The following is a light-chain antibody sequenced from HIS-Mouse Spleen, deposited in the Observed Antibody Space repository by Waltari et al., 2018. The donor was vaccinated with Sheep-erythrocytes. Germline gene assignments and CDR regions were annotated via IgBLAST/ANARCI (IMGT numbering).Light chain of an antibody. V-gene: IGLV2-8*01. CDR2: EGS. J-gene: IGLJ1*01. Sequence: QSALTQPPSASGSPGQSVTISCTGTSSDVGGYNYVSWHQQHPGKAPKLMIYEGSKRPSGVPDRFSGSKSGNTASLTVSGLQAEDEADYYCSSYAGSNNYVFGTGTKVTVL. CDR3: SSYAGSNNYV. CDR1: SSDVGGYNY.